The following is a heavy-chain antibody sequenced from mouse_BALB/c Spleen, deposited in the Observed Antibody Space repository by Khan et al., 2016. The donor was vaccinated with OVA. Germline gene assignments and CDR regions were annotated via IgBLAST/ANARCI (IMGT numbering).Heavy chain of an antibody. J-gene: IGHJ2*01. Sequence: VQLQQSGAELVKAGASVKMSCQASGYTFTSYWMHWVKQRLGQGLEWFAETNPTNGRTYYNEKFKSQATLTVDKSSSTAYMPLRGPTCEDSAVYYCGRSKKRGATYCGYWGQGSTVTVSS. CDR2: TNPTNGRT. CDR1: GYTFTSYW. V-gene: IGHV1S81*02. CDR3: GRSKKRGATYCGY. D-gene: IGHD1-1*01.